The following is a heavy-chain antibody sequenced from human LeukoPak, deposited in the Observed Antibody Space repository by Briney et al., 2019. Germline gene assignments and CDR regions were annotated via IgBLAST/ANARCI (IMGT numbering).Heavy chain of an antibody. J-gene: IGHJ4*02. Sequence: SETLSLTCAVSGGSITTTDFDWAWIRQPPGQGFEWIATISSSGKAYDYPSLMSRVTISVDTSKNQFSLDVTSVTAADTGLFYCARFKGGTGFVYWGRGILVIVS. CDR3: ARFKGGTGFVY. D-gene: IGHD1-26*01. CDR1: GGSITTTDFD. V-gene: IGHV4-39*01. CDR2: ISSSGKA.